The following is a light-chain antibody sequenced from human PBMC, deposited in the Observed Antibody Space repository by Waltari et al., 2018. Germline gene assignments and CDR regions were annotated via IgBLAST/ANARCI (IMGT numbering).Light chain of an antibody. V-gene: IGLV3-19*01. CDR3: SSRNGRANQVV. CDR1: SPRTSY. J-gene: IGLJ3*02. CDR2: GKD. Sequence: SSELTQDPAVSVALGQTVRFTYPGASPRTSYSSWYQLKPGQAPVLVIYGKDKRPSGSPDRISGYSSGTTSSLTITGAQAEDEADYYCSSRNGRANQVVFAGGTKVTVL.